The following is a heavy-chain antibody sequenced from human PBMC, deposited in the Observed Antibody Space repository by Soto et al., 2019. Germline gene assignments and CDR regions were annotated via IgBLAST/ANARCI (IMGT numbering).Heavy chain of an antibody. Sequence: SQTLRFTCTVSAGSISSSSYYCGWIRQPPGKDLEWLGSIYYSGSTYQNPSLKSRGTISGDTSKNQFSLKLSSVTAADTAVYYCSRTQYGKYAIHYWRPGTLVT. CDR1: AGSISSSSYY. CDR2: IYYSGST. D-gene: IGHD4-17*01. CDR3: SRTQYGKYAIHY. V-gene: IGHV4-39*01. J-gene: IGHJ4*02.